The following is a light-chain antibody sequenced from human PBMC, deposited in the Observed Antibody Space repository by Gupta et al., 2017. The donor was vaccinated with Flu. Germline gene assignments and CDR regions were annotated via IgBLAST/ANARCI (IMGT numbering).Light chain of an antibody. CDR3: AAWDDSRSAWV. V-gene: IGLV1-47*01. CDR2: RNN. CDR1: SSNIGSNY. Sequence: QSVLTQPPSASGTPGQRVTISCSGSSSNIGSNYVYWYQQLPGTAPKLLIYRNNQRPSGVPDRFSGSKSGTSASLAISGLRSEDEADYYCAAWDDSRSAWVFGGGTKLTVL. J-gene: IGLJ3*02.